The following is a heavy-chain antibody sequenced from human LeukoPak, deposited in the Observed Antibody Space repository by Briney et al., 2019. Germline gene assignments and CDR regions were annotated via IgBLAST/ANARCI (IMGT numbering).Heavy chain of an antibody. CDR1: GYSFTSYW. V-gene: IGHV5-51*01. Sequence: GESLKISGKGSGYSFTSYWIGWVRQMPGKGLEGRGIIYPGDSDTRYSPSFQGQVTTSTDKSISTAYLQWRSLKASDTAMYYCASTYYDSSGYYAFDIWGQGTMVTVSS. CDR2: IYPGDSDT. D-gene: IGHD3-22*01. J-gene: IGHJ3*02. CDR3: ASTYYDSSGYYAFDI.